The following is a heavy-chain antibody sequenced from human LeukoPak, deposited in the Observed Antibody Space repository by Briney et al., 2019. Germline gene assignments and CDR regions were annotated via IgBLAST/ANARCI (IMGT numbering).Heavy chain of an antibody. V-gene: IGHV7-4-1*02. CDR3: ARGEVDTAMVEFDY. Sequence: ASVKVSCKASGYTFTSYAMNWVRQAPGQGLEWMGWINTNTGNPTYAQGFTGRFVFSLDTSVSTAYLQISSLKAEDTAVYYCARGEVDTAMVEFDYWGQGTLVTVSS. J-gene: IGHJ4*02. CDR1: GYTFTSYA. CDR2: INTNTGNP. D-gene: IGHD5-18*01.